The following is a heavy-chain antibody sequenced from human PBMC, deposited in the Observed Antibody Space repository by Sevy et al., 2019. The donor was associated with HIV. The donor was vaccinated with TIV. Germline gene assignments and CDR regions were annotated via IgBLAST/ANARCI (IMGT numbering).Heavy chain of an antibody. CDR1: GGPISSYY. V-gene: IGHV4-59*01. D-gene: IGHD5-12*01. CDR2: IHYSGST. Sequence: SETLSLTCSVSGGPISSYYWSWIRQPPGKRLEWIGYIHYSGSTNYNPSLNSRLTISVDTSKNQFSLRLTSVTAADTAGHYCAGAPPVRSGDDSLNWFDPWGQGILVTVSS. CDR3: AGAPPVRSGDDSLNWFDP. J-gene: IGHJ5*02.